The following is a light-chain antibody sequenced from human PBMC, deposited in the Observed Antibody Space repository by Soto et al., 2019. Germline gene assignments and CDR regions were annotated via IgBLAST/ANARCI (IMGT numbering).Light chain of an antibody. Sequence: QSVLTQPPSVSGAPGQRVTISCTGSSSNFGAGYDVHWYQQLPGTAPKLLIYGDSNRPSGVPDRFSGSRSGTSASLAITGLQAEDEADYYCQSYDSSLSASVFGTGTKVTVL. J-gene: IGLJ1*01. V-gene: IGLV1-40*01. CDR2: GDS. CDR1: SSNFGAGYD. CDR3: QSYDSSLSASV.